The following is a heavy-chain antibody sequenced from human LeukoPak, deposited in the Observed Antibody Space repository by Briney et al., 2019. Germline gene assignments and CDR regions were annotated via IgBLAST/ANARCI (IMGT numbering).Heavy chain of an antibody. CDR1: GFTFSSYG. Sequence: GGSLRLSCAASGFTFSSYGMPWVRQAPGKGLEWVAVISYDGSNKYYADSVKGRFTISRDNSKNTLYLQMNSLRAEDTAVYYCAKDGGYSSGWYFDYWGQGTLVTVSS. V-gene: IGHV3-30*18. J-gene: IGHJ4*02. D-gene: IGHD6-19*01. CDR3: AKDGGYSSGWYFDY. CDR2: ISYDGSNK.